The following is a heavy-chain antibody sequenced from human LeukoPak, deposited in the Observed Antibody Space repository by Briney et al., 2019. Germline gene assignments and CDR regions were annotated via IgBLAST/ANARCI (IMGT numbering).Heavy chain of an antibody. CDR2: IYYSDSGKM. V-gene: IGHV4-39*01. CDR1: GGSISRSNYY. J-gene: IGHJ4*02. D-gene: IGHD1/OR15-1a*01. Sequence: SETLSLTCTVSGGSISRSNYYWGWIRQPPGKGLEWIGSIYYSDSGKMYYNPSLKSRVTISVDTSKNQFSLKLNSVTAADTAVYYCAGRARTYFDYWGQGTLVTVSS. CDR3: AGRARTYFDY.